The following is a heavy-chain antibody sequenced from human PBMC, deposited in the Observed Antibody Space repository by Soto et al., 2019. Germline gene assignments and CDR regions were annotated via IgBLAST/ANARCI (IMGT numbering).Heavy chain of an antibody. D-gene: IGHD5-12*01. CDR1: GCTFSSYH. CDR2: IVASGGIT. Sequence: EVQLLESGGGLAQPGGSLRLSCAASGCTFSSYHMGWVRQAPAQGLEWVSGIVASGGITYYSDSVKGRFTISNDHSKNTPYLLMNSLRAEDTAVYYCSKNSAATIRVGYDYWGQGALLTLSS. J-gene: IGHJ4*02. CDR3: SKNSAATIRVGYDY. V-gene: IGHV3-23*01.